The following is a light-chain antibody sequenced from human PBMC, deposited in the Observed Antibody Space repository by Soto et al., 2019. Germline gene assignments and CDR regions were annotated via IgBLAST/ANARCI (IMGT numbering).Light chain of an antibody. CDR2: EDT. J-gene: IGLJ1*01. CDR1: NSDIGSYNL. Sequence: QSVLTQPASVSGSPGQSITISCTGSNSDIGSYNLVSWYQQHPGKAPKLLIYEDTKRPSGASNRFSGSKSGNTASLTISSLQAEDEADYHCCSYTDFRNYVFGTGTKVTVL. V-gene: IGLV2-23*01. CDR3: CSYTDFRNYV.